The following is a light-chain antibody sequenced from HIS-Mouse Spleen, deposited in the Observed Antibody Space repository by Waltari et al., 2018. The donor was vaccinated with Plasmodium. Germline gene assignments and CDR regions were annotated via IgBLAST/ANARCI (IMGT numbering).Light chain of an antibody. V-gene: IGKV1-33*01. CDR1: QDISNY. CDR2: DAS. Sequence: DIQMTQPPSSLSASVADRVTITCQASQDISNYLNWYHQKPGKAPKLLIYDASNLETGVPSRFSGSGSGTDFTFNISSLQPEDIATYYCQQYDNLPLTFGGGTKVEIK. J-gene: IGKJ4*01. CDR3: QQYDNLPLT.